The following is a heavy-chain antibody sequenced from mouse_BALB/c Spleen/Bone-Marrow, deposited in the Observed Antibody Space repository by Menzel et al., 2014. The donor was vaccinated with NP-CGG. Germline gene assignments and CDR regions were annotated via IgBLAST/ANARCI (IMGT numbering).Heavy chain of an antibody. J-gene: IGHJ3*01. CDR3: ARHMIRGFAY. V-gene: IGHV5-12-1*01. CDR2: ISSGGGST. Sequence: EVHLVESGGGLVKPGGSLKLSCAASGFAFSSYDMSWVRQTPEKRLEWVAYISSGGGSTYYSDTAKGRFTISRDNAKNTLYLEMSSLKSEDTAMYYCARHMIRGFAYWGQGTLVTVSA. D-gene: IGHD2-4*01. CDR1: GFAFSSYD.